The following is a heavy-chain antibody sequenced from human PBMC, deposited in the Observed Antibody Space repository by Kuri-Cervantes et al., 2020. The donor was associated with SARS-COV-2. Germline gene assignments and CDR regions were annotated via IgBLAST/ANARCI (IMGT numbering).Heavy chain of an antibody. CDR2: IYYSGST. Sequence: SETLSLTCTVSGFSISSGSYYWGWIRQPPGKGLEWIGSIYYSGSTNYNPTLKSRVTISVDTSKNQFSLKLSSVTAADTAVYYCARVVFRLENGETRGFDPWGQGTVVTVSS. J-gene: IGHJ5*02. V-gene: IGHV4-39*07. CDR3: ARVVFRLENGETRGFDP. D-gene: IGHD3-10*01. CDR1: GFSISSGSYY.